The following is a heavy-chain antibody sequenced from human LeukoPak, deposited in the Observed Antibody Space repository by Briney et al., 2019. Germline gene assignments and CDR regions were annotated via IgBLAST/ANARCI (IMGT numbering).Heavy chain of an antibody. V-gene: IGHV3-23*01. J-gene: IGHJ4*02. CDR2: ISGSGGST. CDR1: GFTVSSNY. D-gene: IGHD3-10*01. CDR3: AKGYYYGSGTKKALDY. Sequence: GGSLRLSCAASGFTVSSNYMSWVRQAPGKGLEWVSGISGSGGSTYYADSVEGRFTISRDNSKNTLYLHMNSLRTEDTAVYYCAKGYYYGSGTKKALDYWGQGSLVTVSS.